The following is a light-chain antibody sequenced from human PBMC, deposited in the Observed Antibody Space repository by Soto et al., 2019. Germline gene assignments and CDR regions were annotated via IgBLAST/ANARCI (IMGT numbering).Light chain of an antibody. Sequence: EIVMTQSPATLSVSPGERATLSCRASQSISSNLAWYQQKPGQAPRLLIYDAATRATGLPARFSGSGSGTEFTLTISSLQSEDFAIYYGQQYNNWPRTFGQGTKVDIK. CDR1: QSISSN. V-gene: IGKV3-15*01. CDR3: QQYNNWPRT. J-gene: IGKJ1*01. CDR2: DAA.